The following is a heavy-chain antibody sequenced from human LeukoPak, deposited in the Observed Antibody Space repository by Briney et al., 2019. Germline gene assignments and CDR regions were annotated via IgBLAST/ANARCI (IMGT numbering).Heavy chain of an antibody. V-gene: IGHV3-30*04. J-gene: IGHJ4*02. D-gene: IGHD6-19*01. Sequence: GRSLRLSCAASGFTFSSYAMHWVRQAPGKGLEWVAVISYDGSNKYYADSVKGRFTISRDNSKNTLYLQMNSLRAEDTAVWYCARESPTVAGPPSSAPDYWGQGTLVTVSS. CDR2: ISYDGSNK. CDR3: ARESPTVAGPPSSAPDY. CDR1: GFTFSSYA.